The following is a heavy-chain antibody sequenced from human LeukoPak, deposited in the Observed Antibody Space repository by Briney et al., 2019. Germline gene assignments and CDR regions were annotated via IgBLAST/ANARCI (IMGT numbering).Heavy chain of an antibody. V-gene: IGHV3-30-3*01. CDR3: ARERIAVAGESLDY. D-gene: IGHD6-19*01. Sequence: SGGSLRLSCAASGFTFSSYAMHWVRQAPGKGLEWVAVISYDGSNKYYADSVKGRFTISRDNSKNTLYLQMNSLRAEDTAVYYCARERIAVAGESLDYWGQGTLVTVSS. CDR2: ISYDGSNK. J-gene: IGHJ4*02. CDR1: GFTFSSYA.